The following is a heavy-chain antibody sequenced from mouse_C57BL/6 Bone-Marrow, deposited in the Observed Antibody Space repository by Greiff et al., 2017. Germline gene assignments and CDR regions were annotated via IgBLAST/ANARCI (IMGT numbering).Heavy chain of an antibody. V-gene: IGHV5-4*03. CDR2: ISDGGSYT. Sequence: EVKLVESGGGLVKPGGSLKLSCAASGFTFSRYAMSWVRQTPETRLEWVATISDGGSYTYYPDKVKGRFTISRDNAKNNLYLQMSHLKSEDTAMYYCARARLRYWYFDVWGTGTTVTVSA. CDR1: GFTFSRYA. D-gene: IGHD2-4*01. CDR3: ARARLRYWYFDV. J-gene: IGHJ1*03.